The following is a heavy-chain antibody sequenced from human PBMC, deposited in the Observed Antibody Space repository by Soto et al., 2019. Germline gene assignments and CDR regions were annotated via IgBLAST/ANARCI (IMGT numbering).Heavy chain of an antibody. J-gene: IGHJ6*02. V-gene: IGHV3-33*01. Sequence: GGALRLSCEASGFTFSSYGMHWVRPATSKGLEWVAVIWYDGSNKYYADSVKGRFTISRDNSKNTLYLQMNSLRAEDTAVYYCARDRLAEYYYYCMDVWGQGTTVTVSS. CDR3: ARDRLAEYYYYCMDV. CDR1: GFTFSSYG. D-gene: IGHD3-9*01. CDR2: IWYDGSNK.